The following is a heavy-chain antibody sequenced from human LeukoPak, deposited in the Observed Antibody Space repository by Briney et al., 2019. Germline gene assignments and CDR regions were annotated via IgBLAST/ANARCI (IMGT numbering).Heavy chain of an antibody. CDR1: GGTFSSYA. CDR3: ARASGYSYDNAFDI. Sequence: SVTVSCKASGGTFSSYAISWVRQAPGQGLEWMGRIIPILGIANYAQKFQGRVTITADKSTSTAYMELSSLRSEDTAVYYCARASGYSYDNAFDIWGQGTMVTVSS. D-gene: IGHD5-18*01. V-gene: IGHV1-69*04. CDR2: IIPILGIA. J-gene: IGHJ3*02.